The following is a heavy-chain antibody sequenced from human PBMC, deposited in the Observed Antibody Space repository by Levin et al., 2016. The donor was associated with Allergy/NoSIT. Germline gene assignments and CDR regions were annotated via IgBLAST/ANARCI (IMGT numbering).Heavy chain of an antibody. V-gene: IGHV2-5*02. CDR2: IYWDDDE. CDR3: AHLRRGYCTNGLCSRGAFDV. CDR1: GFSLSDSRTS. J-gene: IGHJ3*01. Sequence: SGPTLVKPTETLTLTCTVSGFSLSDSRTSVSWIRQPPGKALEWLAVIYWDDDERNNPSLKSRISITKDTSKNQMVLTLTNMDPVDTATYYCAHLRRGYCTNGLCSRGAFDVWGQGTMVTVSS. D-gene: IGHD2-8*01.